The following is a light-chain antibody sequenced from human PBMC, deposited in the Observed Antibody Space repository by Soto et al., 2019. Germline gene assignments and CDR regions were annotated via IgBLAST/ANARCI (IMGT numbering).Light chain of an antibody. CDR3: QQYGSSPRT. CDR1: QSVSSSS. V-gene: IGKV3-20*01. J-gene: IGKJ2*01. CDR2: GAS. Sequence: EIVLTQSPGTVSLSPGERATLSCRASQSVSSSSLAWYQQKPGQAPSLLIYGASSRATGIPDRFSGSGSGTDFTLTISRLEPEDFAVYFCQQYGSSPRTFGQGPKLEIK.